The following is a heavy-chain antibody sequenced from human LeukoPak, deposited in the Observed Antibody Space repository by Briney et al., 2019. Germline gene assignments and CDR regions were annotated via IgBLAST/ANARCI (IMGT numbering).Heavy chain of an antibody. CDR2: IYYSGST. Sequence: PSETLSLTCTVSGGSISSGGYYWSWIRQHPGKGLEWIGYIYYSGSTCYNPSLKSRVTISVDTSKNQFSLKLSSVTAADTAVYYCARDQHDYVWGSYPGDYWGQGTLVTVSS. V-gene: IGHV4-31*03. CDR3: ARDQHDYVWGSYPGDY. CDR1: GGSISSGGYY. J-gene: IGHJ4*02. D-gene: IGHD3-16*01.